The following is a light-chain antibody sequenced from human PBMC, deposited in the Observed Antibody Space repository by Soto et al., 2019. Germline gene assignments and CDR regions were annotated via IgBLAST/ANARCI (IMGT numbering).Light chain of an antibody. J-gene: IGKJ3*01. V-gene: IGKV3-11*01. CDR3: RDEFA. CDR2: DAS. Sequence: EIVLTQSPATLSLSPGESATLSCRASQSVGHYLAWYQQKPGQAPRLLIYDASKRATGIPARFSGSGSGTDFTLTISSLEPEDFAVYYCRDEFAFGPGTKVDIK. CDR1: QSVGHY.